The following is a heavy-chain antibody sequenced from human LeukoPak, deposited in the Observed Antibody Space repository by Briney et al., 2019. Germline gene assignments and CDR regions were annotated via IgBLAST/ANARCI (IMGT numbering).Heavy chain of an antibody. CDR2: IYHSGST. Sequence: SETLSLTCTASGSSISRYYWSWIRQPPGKGLEWIGYIYHSGSTNYNPSLKSRVTISLDTSKNQFSLKLSSVTAADTALYYCARDRPYYFGSGSYYDGFDSWGQGTLVTVSS. J-gene: IGHJ4*02. CDR1: GSSISRYY. CDR3: ARDRPYYFGSGSYYDGFDS. D-gene: IGHD3-10*01. V-gene: IGHV4-59*01.